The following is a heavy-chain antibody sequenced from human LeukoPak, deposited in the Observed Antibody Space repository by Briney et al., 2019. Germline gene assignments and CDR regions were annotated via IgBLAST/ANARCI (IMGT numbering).Heavy chain of an antibody. CDR1: GGSISSYY. Sequence: SETLSLTCTVSGGSISSYYWSWIRQPPGKGLEWIGEINHSGSTNYNPSLKSRVTISVDTSKNQFSLKLSSVTAADTAVYYCARGRNYYDSSGRWDYYYMDVWGKGTTVTVSS. V-gene: IGHV4-34*01. D-gene: IGHD3-22*01. J-gene: IGHJ6*03. CDR2: INHSGST. CDR3: ARGRNYYDSSGRWDYYYMDV.